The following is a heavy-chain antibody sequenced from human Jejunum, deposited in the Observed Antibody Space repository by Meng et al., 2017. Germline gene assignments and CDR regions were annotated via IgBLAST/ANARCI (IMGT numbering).Heavy chain of an antibody. D-gene: IGHD3-10*01. J-gene: IGHJ5*02. CDR2: VYQTGGA. V-gene: IGHV4-38-2*01. CDR3: ARNFFGSGNNGRWFDP. CDR1: NYSISSGYY. Sequence: SETLSLTCAVSNYSISSGYYCAWIRQPPGKGLEWIGSVYQTGGAHYNPHLNSLVTISVDTSKNQFHVRLTSMTAADTALYYCARNFFGSGNNGRWFDPWGQGILVTVSS.